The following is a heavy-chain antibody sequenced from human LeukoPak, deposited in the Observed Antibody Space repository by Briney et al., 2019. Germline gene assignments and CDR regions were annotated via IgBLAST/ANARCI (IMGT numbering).Heavy chain of an antibody. Sequence: GGSLRLSCAASGFTFSSYSMNWVRQAPGKGLEWVSSISSSSSYIYYADSVKGRFTISRDNAENSLYLQMNSLRAEDTAVYYCARDMTVTTGLWGQGTLVTVSS. D-gene: IGHD4-17*01. CDR1: GFTFSSYS. CDR2: ISSSSSYI. V-gene: IGHV3-21*01. J-gene: IGHJ4*02. CDR3: ARDMTVTTGL.